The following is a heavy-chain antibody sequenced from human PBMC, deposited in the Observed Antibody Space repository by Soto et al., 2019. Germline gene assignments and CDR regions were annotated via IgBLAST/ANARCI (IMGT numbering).Heavy chain of an antibody. V-gene: IGHV3-23*01. CDR2: ISGSGGST. D-gene: IGHD2-2*01. J-gene: IGHJ6*02. CDR1: GFTFSSYA. Sequence: GGSLRLSCAASGFTFSSYAMSWVRQAPGKGLEWVSAISGSGGSTYYADSVKGRFTISRDNSKNTLYLQMSSLRAEDTAVYYCAKYSESCSSTSCCGGMDVWGQGTMVTVSS. CDR3: AKYSESCSSTSCCGGMDV.